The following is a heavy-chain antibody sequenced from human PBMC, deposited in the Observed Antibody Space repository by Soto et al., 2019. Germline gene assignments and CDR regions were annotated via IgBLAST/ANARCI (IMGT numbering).Heavy chain of an antibody. CDR3: AGLYSSGWYFDY. Sequence: QLQLQESGSGLVKPSQTLSLTCAVSGGSISSGGYSWSWIRQPPGKGLEWIGYIYQSGSTFYNPPLNSPLTISLDRSKNQFSLKVSSVTAADTAVYYCAGLYSSGWYFDYWGQGTLVIVSS. J-gene: IGHJ4*02. CDR2: IYQSGST. D-gene: IGHD6-19*01. V-gene: IGHV4-30-2*01. CDR1: GGSISSGGYS.